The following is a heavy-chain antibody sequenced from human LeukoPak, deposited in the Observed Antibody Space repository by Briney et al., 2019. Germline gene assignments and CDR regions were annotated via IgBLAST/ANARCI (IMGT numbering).Heavy chain of an antibody. CDR3: ARSVTVVNTYFDY. CDR2: ISSSSSYI. CDR1: GFTFSSYS. V-gene: IGHV3-21*01. J-gene: IGHJ4*02. Sequence: GGSLRLSCAASGFTFSSYSMNWVRQAPGKGLEWVSSISSSSSYIYYADSVKGRFTISRDNAKNSLYLQMNSLRAEDTAVYYCARSVTVVNTYFDYWGQGTLVTVSS. D-gene: IGHD4-23*01.